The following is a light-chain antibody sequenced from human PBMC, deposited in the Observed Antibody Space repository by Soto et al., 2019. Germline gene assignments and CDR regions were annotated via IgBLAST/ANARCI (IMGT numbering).Light chain of an antibody. CDR2: LGS. J-gene: IGKJ1*01. V-gene: IGKV2-28*01. CDR1: QSLVYRNGYNY. CDR3: MQALQTPRT. Sequence: DIVMTQSPLSLPVTPGEPASISCRSSQSLVYRNGYNYLDWYLQKPGQSPQLLIYLGSNRASGVXDXXSGSGSGTDFTLKISRVEAEDVGVYYCMQALQTPRTFGQGTKVEIK.